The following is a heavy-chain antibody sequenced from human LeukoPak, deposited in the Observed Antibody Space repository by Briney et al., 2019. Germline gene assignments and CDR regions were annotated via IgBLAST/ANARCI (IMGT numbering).Heavy chain of an antibody. Sequence: GGSLRLSCEASGFSLSSYSMQWVRQAPGKGVEGVSYISSSGSTMYYTDSVKGRFTISRDNAKDSLYLQMNSLRAEDTAVYYCARDPGSGYEEHFDYWGQGTLVTVSS. CDR2: ISSSGSTM. CDR3: ARDPGSGYEEHFDY. J-gene: IGHJ4*02. V-gene: IGHV3-48*04. D-gene: IGHD5-12*01. CDR1: GFSLSSYS.